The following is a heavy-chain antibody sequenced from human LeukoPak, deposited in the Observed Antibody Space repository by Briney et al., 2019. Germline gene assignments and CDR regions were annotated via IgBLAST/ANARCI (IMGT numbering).Heavy chain of an antibody. V-gene: IGHV3-74*01. J-gene: IGHJ4*02. Sequence: PGGSLRLSCAASGFTFSSYWMHWVRQAPGKGLVWVSRINSDESSTNYADSVKGRFTISRDNAKNTLYLQMNSLRAEDTAVYYCARAEFDDSSGYYELPDYWGQGTLVTVSS. CDR3: ARAEFDDSSGYYELPDY. CDR2: INSDESST. D-gene: IGHD3-22*01. CDR1: GFTFSSYW.